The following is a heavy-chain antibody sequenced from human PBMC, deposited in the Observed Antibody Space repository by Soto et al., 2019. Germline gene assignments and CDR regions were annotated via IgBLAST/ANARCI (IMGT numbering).Heavy chain of an antibody. J-gene: IGHJ4*02. D-gene: IGHD1-26*01. Sequence: QVQLQESGPGLAKPSETLSLTCTVSGDSMTKYYWSWIRQPAGKGLEWIGRIYTSGSTNYNPSLKSRVTMSIDTSNNHFSLNLKSVTAADTAMYYCARTVGAAYYFDFWGQGALVTVSS. CDR2: IYTSGST. V-gene: IGHV4-4*07. CDR3: ARTVGAAYYFDF. CDR1: GDSMTKYY.